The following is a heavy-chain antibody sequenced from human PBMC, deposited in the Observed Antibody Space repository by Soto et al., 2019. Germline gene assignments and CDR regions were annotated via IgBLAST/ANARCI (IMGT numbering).Heavy chain of an antibody. Sequence: SETLSLTCSVYGGSFSGYYWSWIRQPPGKGLEWIGEINHSGSTNYNPSLKSRVTISVDTSKNQFSLKLSSVTAADTAVYYCASSPLCTYSSHFSHAFDIWSKGTMVPVSS. CDR3: ASSPLCTYSSHFSHAFDI. J-gene: IGHJ3*02. CDR1: GGSFSGYY. D-gene: IGHD6-13*01. V-gene: IGHV4-34*01. CDR2: INHSGST.